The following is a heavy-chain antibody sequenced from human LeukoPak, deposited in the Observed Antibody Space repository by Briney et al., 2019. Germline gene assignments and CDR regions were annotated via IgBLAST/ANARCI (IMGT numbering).Heavy chain of an antibody. CDR3: AKGSYYDSSGSFYFDY. Sequence: GGSLRLSCAASGFTVSSNYMSWVRQAPGKGLEWVSGISGSGDNTYYADSVKGRFTISRDNSKNTLYVQVNSLGTEDTAAYYCAKGSYYDSSGSFYFDYWGQGTLVTVSS. CDR1: GFTVSSNY. J-gene: IGHJ4*02. D-gene: IGHD3-22*01. CDR2: ISGSGDNT. V-gene: IGHV3-23*01.